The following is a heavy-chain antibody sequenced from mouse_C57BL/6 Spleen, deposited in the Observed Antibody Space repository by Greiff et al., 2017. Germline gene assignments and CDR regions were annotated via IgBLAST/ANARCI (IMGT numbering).Heavy chain of an antibody. V-gene: IGHV1-64*01. Sequence: QVQLQQPGAELVKPGASVKLSCKASGYTFTSYWMHWVKQRPGQGLEWIGMIHPNSGSTNYNEKFKSKATLTVDKSSSTAYMQLSSLTSEDSAVYYCAISVITVYFEVWGTGTTVTVSS. CDR1: GYTFTSYW. CDR2: IHPNSGST. D-gene: IGHD1-1*01. J-gene: IGHJ1*03. CDR3: AISVITVYFEV.